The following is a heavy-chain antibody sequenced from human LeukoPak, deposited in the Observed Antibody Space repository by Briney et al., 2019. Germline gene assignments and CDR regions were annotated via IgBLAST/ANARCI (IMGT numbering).Heavy chain of an antibody. CDR1: GFTFSSYG. CDR3: AKEGIGLRFLEWSAFDP. CDR2: IWYDGSNK. D-gene: IGHD3-3*01. Sequence: GGSLRLSCAASGFTFSSYGMHWVRQAPGKGLEWVAVIWYDGSNKYYADSVKGRFTISRDNSKNTLYLQMNSLRAEDTAVYYCAKEGIGLRFLEWSAFDPWGQGTLVTVSS. V-gene: IGHV3-33*06. J-gene: IGHJ5*02.